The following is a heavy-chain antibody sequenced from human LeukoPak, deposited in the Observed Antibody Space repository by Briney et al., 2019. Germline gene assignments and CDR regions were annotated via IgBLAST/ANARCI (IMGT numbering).Heavy chain of an antibody. CDR3: ASGSSITMIPFDY. V-gene: IGHV4-61*01. Sequence: PSETLSLTCTVSGGSISSGSYYWSWIRQPPGKGLEWIGYIYYSGSTNYNPSLKSRVTISVDTSKNQFSLKLSSVTAADTVVYYCASGSSITMIPFDYWGQGTLVTVSS. J-gene: IGHJ4*02. D-gene: IGHD3-22*01. CDR1: GGSISSGSYY. CDR2: IYYSGST.